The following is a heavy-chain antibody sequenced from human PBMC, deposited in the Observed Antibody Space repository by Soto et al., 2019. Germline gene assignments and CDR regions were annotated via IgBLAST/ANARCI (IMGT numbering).Heavy chain of an antibody. CDR3: ATSPAAAGRGHFYY. CDR1: GVSINSGAYY. J-gene: IGHJ4*02. CDR2: IHFSGST. V-gene: IGHV4-31*03. Sequence: PSETLSLTCTVSGVSINSGAYYWNWIRQHPGKGLEWIGYIHFSGSTYYNPSLKSRVAISTDTSNNQFSLSLRSDDTAVYYCATSPAAAGRGHFYYWGQGTLVTVSS. D-gene: IGHD6-13*01.